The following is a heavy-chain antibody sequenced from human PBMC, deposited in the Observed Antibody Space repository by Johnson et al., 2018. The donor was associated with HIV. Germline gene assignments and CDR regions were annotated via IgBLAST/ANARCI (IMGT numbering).Heavy chain of an antibody. D-gene: IGHD3-22*01. J-gene: IGHJ3*02. CDR2: IKSKTEGGTT. CDR1: GFTFSNAW. Sequence: VQLVESGGGVVQPGRSLRLSCAASGFTFSNAWMSWVRQGPGQGLEWVGRIKSKTEGGTTDYSAPVQGRFTISRDDSKNTLFLQMNSLKIEDTATYYCTTAGSSGSAHAFDIGGQGTRVTVSS. V-gene: IGHV3-15*01. CDR3: TTAGSSGSAHAFDI.